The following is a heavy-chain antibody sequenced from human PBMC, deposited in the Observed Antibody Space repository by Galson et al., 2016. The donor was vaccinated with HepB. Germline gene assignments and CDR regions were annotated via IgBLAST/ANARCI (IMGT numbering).Heavy chain of an antibody. Sequence: SVKVSCKASGYTFTSYYMHWVRQAPGQGLEWMGIINSSGGSTSYAQKFQGRVTLTRDTSTSIVYMELSSLRSEDTSVYYCARSVGYCRGGRCYSDWFDPWGQGTLVTVSS. V-gene: IGHV1-46*01. CDR1: GYTFTSYY. CDR3: ARSVGYCRGGRCYSDWFDP. J-gene: IGHJ5*02. D-gene: IGHD2-15*01. CDR2: INSSGGST.